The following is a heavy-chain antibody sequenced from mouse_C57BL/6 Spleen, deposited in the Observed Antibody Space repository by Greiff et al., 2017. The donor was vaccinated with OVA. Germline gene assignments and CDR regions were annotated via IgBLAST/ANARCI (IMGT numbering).Heavy chain of an antibody. V-gene: IGHV1-26*01. J-gene: IGHJ2*01. CDR1: GYTFTDYY. CDR2: INPNNGGT. D-gene: IGHD2-4*01. CDR3: ARWGLRRGSFDY. Sequence: VQLQQSGPELVKPGASVKISCKASGYTFTDYYMNWVKQSHGKSLEWIGDINPNNGGTSYNQKFKGKATLTVDKSSSTAYMELRSLTSEDSAVYYCARWGLRRGSFDYWGQGTTLTVSS.